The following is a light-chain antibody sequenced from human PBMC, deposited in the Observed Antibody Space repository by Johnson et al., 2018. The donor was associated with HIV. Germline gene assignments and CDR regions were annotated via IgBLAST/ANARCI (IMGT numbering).Light chain of an antibody. CDR1: SSNIGNNY. Sequence: QSVLTQPTSVSAAPGQKVTISCSGSSSNIGNNYVSWYQQLPGTAPKLLIYDNNKRPSGIPDRFSGSKSGTSATLGITGLQTGDEADYYCGTWDSSLSAVVFGTGTKVTVL. J-gene: IGLJ1*01. CDR2: DNN. CDR3: GTWDSSLSAVV. V-gene: IGLV1-51*01.